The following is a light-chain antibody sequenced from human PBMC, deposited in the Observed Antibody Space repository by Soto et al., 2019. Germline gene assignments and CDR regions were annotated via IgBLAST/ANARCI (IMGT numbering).Light chain of an antibody. Sequence: QSVLTQPASVSGSPGQSITISCIGTSTDVRSYKYVSWYQQHPGKAPKLIIYDVDNRPSGVSNRFSGSKAGYTASLTISGLQAEDEADYYCSSYTGSITPYVFGTGTKVTVL. CDR2: DVD. CDR3: SSYTGSITPYV. V-gene: IGLV2-14*03. J-gene: IGLJ1*01. CDR1: STDVRSYKY.